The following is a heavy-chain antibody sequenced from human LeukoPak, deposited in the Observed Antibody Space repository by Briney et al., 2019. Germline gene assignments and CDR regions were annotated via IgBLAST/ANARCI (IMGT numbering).Heavy chain of an antibody. CDR3: AKDRTTSSYYDILTGYY. D-gene: IGHD3-9*01. CDR1: GFTFSSYG. V-gene: IGHV3-30*02. J-gene: IGHJ4*02. CDR2: IRYDGSNK. Sequence: GGSLRLSCAASGFTFSSYGMHWVRQAPGKGLEWVAFIRYDGSNKYYADSVKGRFTISRDNSKNTLYLQMNSLRAEDTAVYYCAKDRTTSSYYDILTGYYWGQGTLVTVSS.